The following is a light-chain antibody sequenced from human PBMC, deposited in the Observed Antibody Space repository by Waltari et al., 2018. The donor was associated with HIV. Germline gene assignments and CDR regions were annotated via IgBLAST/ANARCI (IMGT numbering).Light chain of an antibody. CDR2: GNN. J-gene: IGLJ3*02. Sequence: QSVLTQPPSASGTPGQRVNISCSGSSSNIGTNTVNWYLQLPGSATKFLIYGNNLRPSGVLARFSVSKSGTSASLAISGLRSRDEAEYLCAAWEDSLNAWLFGGGTKVTVL. V-gene: IGLV1-44*01. CDR1: SSNIGTNT. CDR3: AAWEDSLNAWL.